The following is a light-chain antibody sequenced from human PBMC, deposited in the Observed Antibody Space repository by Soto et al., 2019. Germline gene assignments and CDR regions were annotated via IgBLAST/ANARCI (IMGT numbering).Light chain of an antibody. Sequence: QSALTQPRSVSGSPGQSGTISFTGTSSDVGGYNYVSWYQQHPGKAPKLMIYDVSKRPSGVPDRFSGSKSGNTASLTISGLQAEDEADYYCCSYAGSYTPLYVFGTGTKVTV. CDR1: SSDVGGYNY. V-gene: IGLV2-11*01. CDR2: DVS. J-gene: IGLJ1*01. CDR3: CSYAGSYTPLYV.